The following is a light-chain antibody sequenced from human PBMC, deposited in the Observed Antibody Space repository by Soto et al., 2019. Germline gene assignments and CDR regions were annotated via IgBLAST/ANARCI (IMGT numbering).Light chain of an antibody. CDR3: QQYTRWPRT. CDR1: QSVSTN. CDR2: SAS. V-gene: IGKV3-15*01. J-gene: IGKJ1*01. Sequence: EIVMTQSPATLSVSPGERATLSCRASQSVSTNLAWYQQKPGQTPRLLIYSASTGATGIPARFSGSGSGTEFTLTISRLQSADFAVYYCQQYTRWPRTFGQGTKVEI.